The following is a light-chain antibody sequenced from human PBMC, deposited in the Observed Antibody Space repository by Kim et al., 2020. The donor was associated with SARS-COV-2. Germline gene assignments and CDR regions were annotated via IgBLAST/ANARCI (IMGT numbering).Light chain of an antibody. CDR3: MQATHWPPWT. J-gene: IGKJ1*01. V-gene: IGKV2-30*01. CDR2: QVS. CDR1: QSLVNSDGDTY. Sequence: DVVMTQSPLSLPVTLGQPASISCRSSQSLVNSDGDTYLNWFQHKPGQSPRRLIYQVSNRDSGVPERFSGSGSDTNFTLKISRVEADDIGIYFCMQATHWPPWTFGQGTQVDIK.